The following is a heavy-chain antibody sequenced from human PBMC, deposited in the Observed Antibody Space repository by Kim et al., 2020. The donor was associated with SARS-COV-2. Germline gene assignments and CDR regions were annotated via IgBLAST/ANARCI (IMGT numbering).Heavy chain of an antibody. CDR3: ATERQKWLEDSFDI. D-gene: IGHD5-18*01. CDR1: GFTFSSYG. V-gene: IGHV3-30*03. Sequence: GGSLRLSCAASGFTFSSYGMHWVRQAPGKGLEWVAVISYDGSKKYYADSVKGRFTISRDDSKDTLYLQMNSLRAEDTAVYYCATERQKWLEDSFDIWGQGTMVTVSS. CDR2: ISYDGSKK. J-gene: IGHJ3*02.